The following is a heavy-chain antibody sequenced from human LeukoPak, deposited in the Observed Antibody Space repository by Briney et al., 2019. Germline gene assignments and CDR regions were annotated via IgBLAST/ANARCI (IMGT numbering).Heavy chain of an antibody. CDR1: GGSINNYY. CDR3: ARQTAKNVDTARFDS. J-gene: IGHJ4*02. D-gene: IGHD5-18*01. Sequence: SETLSLTCAISGGSINNYYWSWIRQPPGKGLEWIGYIYYSGTTNYSPSLNSRVNISLDTAKNQFSLRLSSVTAADTAVYYCARQTAKNVDTARFDSWGQGTLVTVSS. CDR2: IYYSGTT. V-gene: IGHV4-59*08.